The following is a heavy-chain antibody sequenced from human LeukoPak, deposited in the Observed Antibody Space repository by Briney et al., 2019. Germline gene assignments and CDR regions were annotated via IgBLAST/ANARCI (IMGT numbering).Heavy chain of an antibody. D-gene: IGHD2-2*02. J-gene: IGHJ5*02. CDR2: MNPNSGNT. Sequence: ASVKVSCKASGYTFTSYDINWVRQATGQGLEWMGWMNPNSGNTGYAQKFQGRVTMTRNTSISTAYMELSRLRSEDTAVYYCARAPIVVVPAAILRWFDPWGQGTLVTVSS. V-gene: IGHV1-8*01. CDR1: GYTFTSYD. CDR3: ARAPIVVVPAAILRWFDP.